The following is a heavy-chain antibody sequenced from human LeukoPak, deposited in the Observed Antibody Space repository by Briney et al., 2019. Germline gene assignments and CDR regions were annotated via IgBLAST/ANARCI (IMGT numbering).Heavy chain of an antibody. D-gene: IGHD5-24*01. CDR1: GFTFSSYS. Sequence: GGSLRLSCAASGFTFSSYSMNWVRQAPGKGLEWVSSISSSSSYIYYADSVKGRFTISRDNAKNSLYLQMNSLRAEDTAVYYCARARDAYIHGPEYWGQGTLVTVSS. V-gene: IGHV3-21*01. CDR3: ARARDAYIHGPEY. J-gene: IGHJ4*02. CDR2: ISSSSSYI.